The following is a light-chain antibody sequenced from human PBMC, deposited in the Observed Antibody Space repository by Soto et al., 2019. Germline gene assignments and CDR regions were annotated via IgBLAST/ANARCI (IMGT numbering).Light chain of an antibody. Sequence: DFVMTQSPLSLPVTPGEPASISCRSSQSLLHTNGYHYLNWYLQKPGQSPQLLLYLGSNRASRVPATFHRRGSCTYFTLNISRVEAKDFGIYYFFQSLQTPFTFGPRTNVHFK. V-gene: IGKV2-28*01. CDR2: LGS. J-gene: IGKJ3*01. CDR1: QSLLHTNGYHY. CDR3: FQSLQTPFT.